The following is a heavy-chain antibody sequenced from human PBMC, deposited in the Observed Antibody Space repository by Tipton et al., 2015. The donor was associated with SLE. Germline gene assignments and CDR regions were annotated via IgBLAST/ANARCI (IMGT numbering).Heavy chain of an antibody. Sequence: LRLSCTVSGGSVSSVYYHWGWIRQTPGKGLQWIGSIYFSGNTYDNPSLKTRVAMSVDTANNQFSLSLSSVTAADTAVYYCGSQYATGTSVRPFDFSGQGILVTVSS. D-gene: IGHD4-17*01. CDR1: GGSVSSVYYH. J-gene: IGHJ4*02. CDR3: GSQYATGTSVRPFDF. CDR2: IYFSGNT. V-gene: IGHV4-39*01.